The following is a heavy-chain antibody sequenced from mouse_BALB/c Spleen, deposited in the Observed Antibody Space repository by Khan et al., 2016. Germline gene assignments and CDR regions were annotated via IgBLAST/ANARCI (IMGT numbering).Heavy chain of an antibody. CDR2: KNTNTGEP. D-gene: IGHD2-2*01. CDR3: ARRLRWYFDV. Sequence: QIQLVQSGPELKKPGETVKISCKASGYTFTDYSMHWVKQAPGKGLTWMGWKNTNTGEPTYADDFMGRFAFSLETSARTAYLQINNLKNEYTATYFCARRLRWYFDVWGAGTTVTVSS. CDR1: GYTFTDYS. V-gene: IGHV9-2-1*01. J-gene: IGHJ1*01.